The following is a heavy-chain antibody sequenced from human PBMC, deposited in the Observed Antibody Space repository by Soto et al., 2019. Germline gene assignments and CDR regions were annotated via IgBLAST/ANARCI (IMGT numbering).Heavy chain of an antibody. CDR3: ARMARRTTGSSGYFDY. Sequence: SGPTLVNPTHTLTLTCTFSGFSLSTSGMRVSWIRQPPGKALEWLARIDWDDDKFYSTSLKTRLTISKDTSKNQVVLTMTNMDPVDTATYYCARMARRTTGSSGYFDYWGQGTLVTVSS. CDR1: GFSLSTSGMR. CDR2: IDWDDDK. D-gene: IGHD1-1*01. V-gene: IGHV2-70*04. J-gene: IGHJ4*02.